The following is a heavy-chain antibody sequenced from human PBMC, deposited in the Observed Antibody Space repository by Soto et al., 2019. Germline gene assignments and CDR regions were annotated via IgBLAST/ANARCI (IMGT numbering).Heavy chain of an antibody. CDR1: GFAMSSYW. D-gene: IGHD2-15*01. CDR3: VRSYCSGGTCSGWFDP. Sequence: HPGGSLRLSCGASGFAMSSYWMHWVRQAPGKGLVWVSRINSDGSSTSYADSVKGRFTISRDNAKNTLYLQVNSLRAEDTAVYYCVRSYCSGGTCSGWFDPWGQGTLVTVSS. CDR2: INSDGSST. V-gene: IGHV3-74*01. J-gene: IGHJ5*02.